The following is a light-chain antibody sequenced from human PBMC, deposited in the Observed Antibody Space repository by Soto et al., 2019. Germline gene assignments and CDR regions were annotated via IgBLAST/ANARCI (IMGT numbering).Light chain of an antibody. V-gene: IGKV1-33*01. CDR2: DAS. Sequence: DLQMTQSPSSLSASVGDRVAITCQASQDIRESLNWYQQKPWKAPKLLIFDASNVKTGVPSRFHGNRPGTDFTVTISSLQPEDIPTYYCQQYRNLQISFRQGTRLEIK. J-gene: IGKJ5*01. CDR3: QQYRNLQIS. CDR1: QDIRES.